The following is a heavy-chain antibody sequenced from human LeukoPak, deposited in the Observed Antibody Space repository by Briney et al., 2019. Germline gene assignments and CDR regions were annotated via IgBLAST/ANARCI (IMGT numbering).Heavy chain of an antibody. V-gene: IGHV3-23*01. CDR1: GFTFSSYA. CDR2: ISGSSGST. J-gene: IGHJ6*03. D-gene: IGHD3-10*01. Sequence: PGGSLRLSCAASGFTFSSYAMSWVRQAPGKGLEWVSAISGSSGSTYYADSVKGRFTISRDNSKNTLYLQMNSLRAEDTAVYYCAKQGDYYGSGSRTYYYYYMDVWGKGTTVTVSS. CDR3: AKQGDYYGSGSRTYYYYYMDV.